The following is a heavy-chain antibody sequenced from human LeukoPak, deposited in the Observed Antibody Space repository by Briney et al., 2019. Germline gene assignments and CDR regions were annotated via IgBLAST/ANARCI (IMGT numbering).Heavy chain of an antibody. CDR3: ARSYCGGDCYSAVYWFDP. Sequence: PSETLSLTCTVSGGSISSGSYYWSWIRQPAGKGLEWIGRIYTSGSTNYNPSLKSRVTISVDTSKNQFSLKLSSVTAADTAVYYCARSYCGGDCYSAVYWFDPWGQGTLVTVSS. J-gene: IGHJ5*02. D-gene: IGHD2-21*01. CDR2: IYTSGST. CDR1: GGSISSGSYY. V-gene: IGHV4-61*02.